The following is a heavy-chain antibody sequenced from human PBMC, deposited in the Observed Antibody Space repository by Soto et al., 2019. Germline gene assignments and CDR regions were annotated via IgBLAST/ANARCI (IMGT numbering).Heavy chain of an antibody. CDR2: ISYDGSNK. Sequence: GGSLRLSCAASGFTFSSYGMHWVRQAPGKGLEWVAVISYDGSNKYYADSVKGRFTISRDNSKNTLYLQMNSLRAEDTAVYYCAKDALLSGTTHYWGQGTLVTVSS. V-gene: IGHV3-30*18. CDR1: GFTFSSYG. D-gene: IGHD1-1*01. CDR3: AKDALLSGTTHY. J-gene: IGHJ4*02.